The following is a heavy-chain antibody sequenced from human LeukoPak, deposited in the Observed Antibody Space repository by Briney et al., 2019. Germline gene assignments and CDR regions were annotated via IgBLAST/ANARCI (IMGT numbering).Heavy chain of an antibody. J-gene: IGHJ3*02. CDR1: GGSISSGFYY. D-gene: IGHD3-22*01. V-gene: IGHV4-30-2*01. CDR3: ARELVWTMIDERAFDI. CDR2: IYRSGSS. Sequence: SETLPLTCTVSGGSISSGFYYWSWIRQPPGKGLEWIGYIYRSGSSFYNPSLKSRVTISVDRSKNQFSLKVSSVTAADTALYYCARELVWTMIDERAFDIWGQGTMVTVSS.